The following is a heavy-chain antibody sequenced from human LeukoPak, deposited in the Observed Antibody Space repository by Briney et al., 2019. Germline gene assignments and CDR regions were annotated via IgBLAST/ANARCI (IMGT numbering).Heavy chain of an antibody. V-gene: IGHV4-39*01. CDR3: ARRAITVAPYYFDY. CDR2: IYYSGST. Sequence: SETLSLTCTVSGGSFRSSSYYWGWIRQTPGKGLEWIGCIYYSGSTYYNPSLKSRVTMYADTSKSQFSLKLTSVTAADTAVYFCARRAITVAPYYFDYWGQGTLVTVSS. D-gene: IGHD3-10*01. J-gene: IGHJ4*02. CDR1: GGSFRSSSYY.